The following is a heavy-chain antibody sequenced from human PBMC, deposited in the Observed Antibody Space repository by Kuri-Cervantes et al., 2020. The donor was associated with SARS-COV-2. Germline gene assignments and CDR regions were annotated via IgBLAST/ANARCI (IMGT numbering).Heavy chain of an antibody. D-gene: IGHD5-24*01. CDR3: ARQREMATIPDAFDI. J-gene: IGHJ3*02. CDR2: IYYSGST. Sequence: SETLSLTCTASGGSISSSSYYWGWIRQPPGKGLEWIGSIYYSGSTYYNPSLKSRVTISVDTSKNQFSLKLSSVTAADTAVYYCARQREMATIPDAFDIWGQGTMVTVSS. V-gene: IGHV4-39*01. CDR1: GGSISSSSYY.